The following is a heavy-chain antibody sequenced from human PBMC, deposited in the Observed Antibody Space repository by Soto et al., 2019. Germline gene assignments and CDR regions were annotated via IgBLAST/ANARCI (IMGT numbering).Heavy chain of an antibody. D-gene: IGHD3-10*01. Sequence: VQLLESGGGLVQPGGSLRLSCAASGFTFSSYAMHCVRQAPGTGLEWVAVISYDGSNKYYADSVKGRFTISRDNSKNPLYLQMNSLRAEDTAVYYCARDPNNYYYGSGSYYHYWGQGTLVTVSS. V-gene: IGHV3-30-3*01. CDR1: GFTFSSYA. J-gene: IGHJ4*02. CDR3: ARDPNNYYYGSGSYYHY. CDR2: ISYDGSNK.